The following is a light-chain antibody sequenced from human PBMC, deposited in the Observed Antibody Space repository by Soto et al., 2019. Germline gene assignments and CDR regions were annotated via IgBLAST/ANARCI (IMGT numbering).Light chain of an antibody. V-gene: IGLV2-14*01. J-gene: IGLJ1*01. CDR2: EVN. CDR1: SSDVGGYTY. CDR3: SSYTRSSTLYV. Sequence: QSVLTQPASVSGSPRQSITISCTGASSDVGGYTYVSWYQQHPGKAPKLMIYEVNNRPSGVSHRFSGSKSGNTASLTISGLQAEDEADYYCSSYTRSSTLYVFGTGTKVTVL.